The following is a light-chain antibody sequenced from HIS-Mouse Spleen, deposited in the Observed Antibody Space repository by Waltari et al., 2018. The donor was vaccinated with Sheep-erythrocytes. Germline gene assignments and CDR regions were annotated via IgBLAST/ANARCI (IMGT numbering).Light chain of an antibody. Sequence: QSALTQPASVSGSPGQSITISCTGTSIDVGSYNLVSWYQQHPGKAPKLMIYAGSKRPSGVSNRFSGSQSGNTASLTISGLQAEDEADYYCCSYAGSSTLVFGGGTKLTVL. CDR1: SIDVGSYNL. J-gene: IGLJ2*01. CDR2: AGS. V-gene: IGLV2-23*01. CDR3: CSYAGSSTLV.